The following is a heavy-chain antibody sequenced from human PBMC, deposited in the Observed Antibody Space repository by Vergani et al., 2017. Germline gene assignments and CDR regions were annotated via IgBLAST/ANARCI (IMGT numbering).Heavy chain of an antibody. CDR2: IRSKAYGVTT. D-gene: IGHD2-21*02. J-gene: IGHJ4*02. CDR1: GFTFGDYA. CDR3: VLAYCGGDCYSIYD. Sequence: EVQLLESGGGLVQPGRSLRLSCTASGFTFGDYAMSWVRQAPGKGLEWVGFIRSKAYGVTTEYAASVKGRFTISRDDSKSITYLQMNSMKTEDTAVYSRVLAYCGGDCYSIYDWGQGSLVTVSS. V-gene: IGHV3-49*04.